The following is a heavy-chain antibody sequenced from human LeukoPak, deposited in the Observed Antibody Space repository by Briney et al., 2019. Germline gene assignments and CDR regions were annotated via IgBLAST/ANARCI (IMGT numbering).Heavy chain of an antibody. Sequence: PSETLSLTCTVFGDSVSSSNYYWAWFRQPPGKGLDWIGSLYYDGRTYCSPSLESRVTVSVDTSKNQFALKLTSVTAADTAVYYCARGRVGSRWWFDPWGQGTLVTVSS. CDR2: LYYDGRT. CDR1: GDSVSSSNYY. V-gene: IGHV4-39*01. J-gene: IGHJ5*02. CDR3: ARGRVGSRWWFDP. D-gene: IGHD3-10*01.